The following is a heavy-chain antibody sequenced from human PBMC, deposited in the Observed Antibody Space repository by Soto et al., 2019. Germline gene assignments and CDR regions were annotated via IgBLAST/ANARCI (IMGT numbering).Heavy chain of an antibody. CDR3: AKDLVAVTLGYFDY. CDR2: ISGSGGST. V-gene: IGHV3-23*01. J-gene: IGHJ4*02. CDR1: GFTFSSYA. D-gene: IGHD2-21*02. Sequence: EVQLLESGGGLVQPGGSLRLSCAASGFTFSSYAMSWVLQAPWKGLEWVSAISGSGGSTDYADSVKGRFTISRDNSKNTRYLQMNSLRAEDTAVYYCAKDLVAVTLGYFDYWGQGPLVTVSS.